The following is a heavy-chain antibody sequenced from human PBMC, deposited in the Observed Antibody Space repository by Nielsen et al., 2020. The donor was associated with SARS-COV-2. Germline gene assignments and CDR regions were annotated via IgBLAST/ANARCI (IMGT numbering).Heavy chain of an antibody. J-gene: IGHJ4*02. V-gene: IGHV3-23*01. CDR2: ISGSGGST. Sequence: GGSLRLSCAASGFTFSSYGMHWVRQAPGKGLEWVSAISGSGGSTYYADSVKGRFTISRDNSKNTLYLQMNSLRAEDTAVYYCATTDYDFWSGRDFDYWGQGTLVTVSS. CDR1: GFTFSSYG. D-gene: IGHD3-3*01. CDR3: ATTDYDFWSGRDFDY.